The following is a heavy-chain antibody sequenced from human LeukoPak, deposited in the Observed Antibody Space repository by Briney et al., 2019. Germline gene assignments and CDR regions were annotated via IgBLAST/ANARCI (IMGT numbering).Heavy chain of an antibody. J-gene: IGHJ5*02. D-gene: IGHD2-15*01. CDR1: GFTFSSYG. V-gene: IGHV3-30*03. Sequence: GGSLRLSCAASGFTFSSYGMHWVRQAPGKGLEWVAVISYDGSNKYYADSVKGRFTISTDNSKNTLYLQMNSLRAEDTAVYYCARGVVGAVNWFDPWGQGTLVTVSS. CDR2: ISYDGSNK. CDR3: ARGVVGAVNWFDP.